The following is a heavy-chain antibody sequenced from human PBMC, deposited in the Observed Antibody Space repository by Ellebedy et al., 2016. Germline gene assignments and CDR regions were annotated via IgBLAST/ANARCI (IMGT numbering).Heavy chain of an antibody. CDR1: GFTFSDQN. V-gene: IGHV3-72*01. Sequence: GGSLRLSCAGSGFTFSDQNTHWVRQAPGKGLEWVGLSRNKAKSYTTEYAASVKGRFTISRDESNNLLFLQMNSLKTDDTGLYYCVRGLGDWGQGILVTVS. CDR3: VRGLGD. J-gene: IGHJ4*02. CDR2: SRNKAKSYTT.